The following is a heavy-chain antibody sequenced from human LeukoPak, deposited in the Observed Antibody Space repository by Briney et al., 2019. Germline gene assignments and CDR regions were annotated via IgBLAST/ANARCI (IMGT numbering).Heavy chain of an antibody. D-gene: IGHD6-19*01. V-gene: IGHV4-61*02. Sequence: SQTLSLTCTVSGGSISSGSYYWSWIRQPAGKGLEWIGRIYTSGSTNYNPSLKSRVTISVDTSKNQFSLKPSSVTAADTAVYYCARDSSGWYDDNWFDPWGQGTLVTVSS. CDR1: GGSISSGSYY. CDR3: ARDSSGWYDDNWFDP. CDR2: IYTSGST. J-gene: IGHJ5*02.